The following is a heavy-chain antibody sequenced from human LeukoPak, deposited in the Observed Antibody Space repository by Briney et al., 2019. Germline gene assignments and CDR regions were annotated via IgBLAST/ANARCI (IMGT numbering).Heavy chain of an antibody. CDR3: ARGSSSTFDY. Sequence: SETLSLTCTVSGGSISSYYWNWIRQPAGKGLEWIGRIYTSGSTNYKSSLKSRVTMSVDTSKNQFSLKLSSVTAADTAVYYCARGSSSTFDYWGQGTLVTVSS. V-gene: IGHV4-4*07. CDR2: IYTSGST. D-gene: IGHD6-6*01. CDR1: GGSISSYY. J-gene: IGHJ4*02.